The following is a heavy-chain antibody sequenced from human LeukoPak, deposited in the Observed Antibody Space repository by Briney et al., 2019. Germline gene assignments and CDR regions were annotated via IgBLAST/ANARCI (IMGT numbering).Heavy chain of an antibody. Sequence: ASVKVSSKASGYTFTSYYMHWVRQAPGQGLEWMGIINPSGGSTSYAQKFQGRVTMTRDTSTSTVYMELSSLRSEDTAVYYCARDIHNGEFDYWGQGTLVTVSS. V-gene: IGHV1-46*01. J-gene: IGHJ4*02. CDR1: GYTFTSYY. CDR2: INPSGGST. D-gene: IGHD3-10*01. CDR3: ARDIHNGEFDY.